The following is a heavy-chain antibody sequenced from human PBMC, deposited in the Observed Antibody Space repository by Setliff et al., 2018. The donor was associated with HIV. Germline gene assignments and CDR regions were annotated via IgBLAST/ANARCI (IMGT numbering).Heavy chain of an antibody. Sequence: PSETLSLTCTVSGGSITSGGDSWSWIRQHPGKGLKWIGYISYSGITYYDSSLKSRLTMSVDTSNNQFSLKLSSATAADTAVYYCARVLGVRRDYYDSSAPLRAAFDIWGQGTMVTVSS. CDR1: GGSITSGGDS. CDR2: ISYSGIT. D-gene: IGHD3-22*01. CDR3: ARVLGVRRDYYDSSAPLRAAFDI. J-gene: IGHJ3*02. V-gene: IGHV4-31*03.